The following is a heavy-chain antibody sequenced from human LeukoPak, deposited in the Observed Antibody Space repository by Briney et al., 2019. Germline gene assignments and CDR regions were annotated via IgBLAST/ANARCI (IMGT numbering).Heavy chain of an antibody. CDR1: GFTFSSYS. Sequence: GGSLRLSSAASGFTFSSYSMNWVRQAPGKGLEWVSSISSSSSYIYYADSVKGRFTISRDNAKNSLYLQMNSLRAEDTAVYYCAREWELLEAFDYWGQGTLVTVSS. J-gene: IGHJ4*02. V-gene: IGHV3-21*01. D-gene: IGHD1-26*01. CDR3: AREWELLEAFDY. CDR2: ISSSSSYI.